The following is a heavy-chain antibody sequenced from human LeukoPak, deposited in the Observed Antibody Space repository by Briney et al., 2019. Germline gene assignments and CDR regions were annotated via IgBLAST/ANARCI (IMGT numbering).Heavy chain of an antibody. CDR3: ARGYCSGGSCYLPPFDY. D-gene: IGHD2-15*01. Sequence: ASVKVSCKVSGYTLTELSMHWVRQAPGKGLEWMGGFDPEDGETIYAQKFQGRVTMTEDTSTDTAYMELSSLRSEDTAVYYCARGYCSGGSCYLPPFDYWGQGTLVTVSS. V-gene: IGHV1-24*01. CDR2: FDPEDGET. CDR1: GYTLTELS. J-gene: IGHJ4*02.